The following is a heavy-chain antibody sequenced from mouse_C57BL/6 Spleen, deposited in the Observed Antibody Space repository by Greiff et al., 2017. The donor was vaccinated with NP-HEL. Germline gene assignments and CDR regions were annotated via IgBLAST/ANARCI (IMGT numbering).Heavy chain of an antibody. V-gene: IGHV5-9-1*02. CDR1: GFTFSSYA. J-gene: IGHJ3*01. D-gene: IGHD2-2*01. CDR2: ISSGGDYI. Sequence: EVKLVESGEGLVKPGGSLKLSCAASGFTFSSYAMSWVRQTPEKRLEWVAYISSGGDYIYYADTVKGRFTLSSDKARNTLYLQMSSLKSEDTAMYYCTRSTIVTKAWFAYWGQGTLVTVSA. CDR3: TRSTIVTKAWFAY.